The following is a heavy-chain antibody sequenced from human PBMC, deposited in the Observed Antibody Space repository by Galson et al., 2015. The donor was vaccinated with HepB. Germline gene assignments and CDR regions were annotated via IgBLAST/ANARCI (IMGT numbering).Heavy chain of an antibody. V-gene: IGHV3-23*01. J-gene: IGHJ3*02. CDR2: ISGSGGST. Sequence: SLRLSCAASGFTFSSYAMSWVRQAPGKGLEWVSAISGSGGSTYYADSVKGRFTISRDNSKNTLYLQMNSLRAEDTAVYYCAKWQQLVRDAFDIWGQGTMVTVSS. CDR3: AKWQQLVRDAFDI. D-gene: IGHD6-13*01. CDR1: GFTFSSYA.